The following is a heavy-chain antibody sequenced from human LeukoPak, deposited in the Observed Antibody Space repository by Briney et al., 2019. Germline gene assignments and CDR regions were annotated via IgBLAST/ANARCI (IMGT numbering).Heavy chain of an antibody. CDR2: VNPKSGGT. D-gene: IGHD2-2*01. J-gene: IGHJ3*02. CDR3: ARDQRYCHSSSCYWEPHDAFDI. Sequence: ASVKVSCKASGYTFSAYYIHWLRQAPGQGLEWMGWVNPKSGGTNYVQNFQGRVTMTRDTSINTAYMELSSLRSDDTAVYYCARDQRYCHSSSCYWEPHDAFDIWGRGTMVTVSS. CDR1: GYTFSAYY. V-gene: IGHV1-2*02.